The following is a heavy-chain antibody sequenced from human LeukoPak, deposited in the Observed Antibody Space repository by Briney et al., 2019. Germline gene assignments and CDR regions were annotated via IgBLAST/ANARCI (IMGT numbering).Heavy chain of an antibody. Sequence: AGGSLRLSCVVSGFTLETFKMNWVRQAPGQGLEWVSSISSDSTYTSYADSVKGRFTISGDNAKNSMYLQMDSLRAEDTAVYYCARVRRDGYYFDSWGQGTLVTVSS. J-gene: IGHJ4*02. D-gene: IGHD5-24*01. CDR1: GFTLETFK. CDR3: ARVRRDGYYFDS. V-gene: IGHV3-21*01. CDR2: ISSDSTYT.